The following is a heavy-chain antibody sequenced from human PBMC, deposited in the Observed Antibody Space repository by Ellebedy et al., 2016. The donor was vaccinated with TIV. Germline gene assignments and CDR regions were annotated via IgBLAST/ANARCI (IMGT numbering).Heavy chain of an antibody. Sequence: MPSETLSLTCTVSGGSISSGGYYWSWIRQHPGKGLEWIGYIYYSGSTYYNPSLKSRVTISVDTSKNQFSLKLSSVTAADTAVYYCARVFVGGGYDSRDLMRFDYWGQGTLVTVSS. CDR1: GGSISSGGYY. CDR2: IYYSGST. J-gene: IGHJ4*02. CDR3: ARVFVGGGYDSRDLMRFDY. V-gene: IGHV4-31*03. D-gene: IGHD5-12*01.